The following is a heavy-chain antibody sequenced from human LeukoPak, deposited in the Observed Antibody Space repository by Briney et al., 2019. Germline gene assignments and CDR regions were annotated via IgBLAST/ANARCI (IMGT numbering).Heavy chain of an antibody. Sequence: GGSLRLSCAASGFTFSDYYMSWIRQAPGKGLEWVSYISSSGNTIYYADSVKGRFTISRDNTKNSLSLQMNSLRAEDTAVYYCARDLSGYNYFDYWAGEPWSPSPQ. D-gene: IGHD5-18*01. V-gene: IGHV3-11*04. CDR3: ARDLSGYNYFDY. J-gene: IGHJ4*02. CDR1: GFTFSDYY. CDR2: ISSSGNTI.